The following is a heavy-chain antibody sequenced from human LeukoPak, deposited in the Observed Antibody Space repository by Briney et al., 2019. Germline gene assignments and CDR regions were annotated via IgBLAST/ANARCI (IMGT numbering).Heavy chain of an antibody. J-gene: IGHJ4*02. V-gene: IGHV3-23*01. CDR1: GFTFSNYG. CDR2: ISESGDRT. CDR3: ARAIRPMGMITNFDF. Sequence: PGGSLRLSCVASGFTFSNYGMSWVRQAPGKGLEWGSVISESGDRTYYADVVKGRFTVSRDIAQNTVSLQMSSLRIDDAGVYFCARAIRPMGMITNFDFWGQGTLVTVSS. D-gene: IGHD3-16*01.